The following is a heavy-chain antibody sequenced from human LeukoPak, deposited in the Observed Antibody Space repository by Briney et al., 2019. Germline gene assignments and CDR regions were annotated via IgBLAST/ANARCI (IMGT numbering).Heavy chain of an antibody. J-gene: IGHJ4*02. V-gene: IGHV4-39*01. D-gene: IGHD3-22*01. CDR3: ARSYYYDYRQIDY. CDR2: IYYSGST. Sequence: SETLSLTCTVSGDSISTSSYYWGWLRQPPGKGLEWLGSIYYSGSTYYNPSLKSRVTISVDTSKNQFSLNLYSVTAADTAVFYCARSYYYDYRQIDYWGQGTLVTVSS. CDR1: GDSISTSSYY.